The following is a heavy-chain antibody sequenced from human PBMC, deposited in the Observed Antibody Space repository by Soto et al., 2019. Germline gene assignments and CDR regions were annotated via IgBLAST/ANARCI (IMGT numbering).Heavy chain of an antibody. Sequence: GGSLRLSCAASGFTFSDYYMSWIRQAPGKGLEWVSYISSSSSYTNYADSVKGRFTISRDNAKNSLYLQMNSLRAEDTAVYYCAREMLRYFDWLSYYYYGMDVWGQVTTVTVSS. D-gene: IGHD3-9*01. CDR2: ISSSSSYT. CDR1: GFTFSDYY. V-gene: IGHV3-11*05. CDR3: AREMLRYFDWLSYYYYGMDV. J-gene: IGHJ6*02.